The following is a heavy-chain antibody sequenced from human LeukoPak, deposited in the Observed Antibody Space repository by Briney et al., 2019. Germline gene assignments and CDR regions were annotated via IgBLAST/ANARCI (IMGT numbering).Heavy chain of an antibody. CDR2: IIPIFGTA. V-gene: IGHV1-69*01. D-gene: IGHD2-15*01. Sequence: SVKVSCKASGGTFSSYAISWVRQAPGQGLEWMGGIIPIFGTANYAQKFQGRVTITADESTSTAYMELSSLRSEDTAVYYCARAPSGEVAANDYWGQGPLVTVSS. CDR1: GGTFSSYA. CDR3: ARAPSGEVAANDY. J-gene: IGHJ4*02.